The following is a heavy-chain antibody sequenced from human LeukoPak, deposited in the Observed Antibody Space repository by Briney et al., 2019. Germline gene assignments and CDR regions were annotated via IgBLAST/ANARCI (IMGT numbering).Heavy chain of an antibody. CDR3: ARNSYAFDM. Sequence: GGSLRLSCAASGFTFNDYEMNWVRQAPGNGLEGVSYVNSSGRTIFYADSVKGRFTMSRDNAKNYLYLQMNDLRAEDTAVYYCARNSYAFDMWGQGIMVTVSS. V-gene: IGHV3-48*03. CDR2: VNSSGRTI. J-gene: IGHJ3*02. CDR1: GFTFNDYE.